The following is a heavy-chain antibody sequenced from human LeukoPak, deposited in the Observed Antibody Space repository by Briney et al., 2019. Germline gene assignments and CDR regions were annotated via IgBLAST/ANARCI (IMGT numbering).Heavy chain of an antibody. V-gene: IGHV1-18*01. D-gene: IGHD3-3*01. CDR3: ARDTPPADFWSGYYTSYYYYMDV. CDR2: ISAYNGNT. J-gene: IGHJ6*03. Sequence: ASVKVSCKASGYTFTSYGISWVRQAPGQGLEWMGWISAYNGNTNYAQKLQGRVTMTTDTSTSTAYMELRSLRSDDPAVYYCARDTPPADFWSGYYTSYYYYMDVWGKGTTVTVSS. CDR1: GYTFTSYG.